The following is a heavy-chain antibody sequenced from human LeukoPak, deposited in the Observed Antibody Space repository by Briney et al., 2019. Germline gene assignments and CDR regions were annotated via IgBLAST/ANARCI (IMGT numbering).Heavy chain of an antibody. V-gene: IGHV3-23*01. CDR1: GFTFDIFA. Sequence: PGGSLRLSCAVSGFTFDIFAMGWVRQAPGKGLEWVSSTSNSGYNTYYADSAKGRFTISRDNSKNTLFLQMNGLRADDTAIYYCAKEGDYYGSGAFTYYFDFWGLGIPVTVSS. CDR2: TSNSGYNT. D-gene: IGHD3-10*01. J-gene: IGHJ4*02. CDR3: AKEGDYYGSGAFTYYFDF.